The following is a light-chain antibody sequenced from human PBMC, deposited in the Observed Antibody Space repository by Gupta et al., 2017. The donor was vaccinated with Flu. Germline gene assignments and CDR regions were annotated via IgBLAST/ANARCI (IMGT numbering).Light chain of an antibody. CDR1: QGIGSY. CDR2: AAS. J-gene: IGKJ4*01. CDR3: QQVDIYPLT. Sequence: DIQLTQSPSFLSASVRDRVTITCRASQGIGSYLVWYQQKPGKAPKLLIYAASTLQSGVPSRFSGSGSGTEFTLTISSLQPEDFATYYCQQVDIYPLTFGGGTKVEVK. V-gene: IGKV1-9*01.